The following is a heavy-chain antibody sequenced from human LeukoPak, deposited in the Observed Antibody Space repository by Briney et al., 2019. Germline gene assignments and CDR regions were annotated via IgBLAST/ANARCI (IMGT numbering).Heavy chain of an antibody. Sequence: GASVKVSCKASGGTFSSYAISWVRQAPGQRLEWMGGIIPIFGTANYAQKFQGRVTITADKSTSTAYMELSSLRSEDTAVYYCARFRGYYYYYYMDVWGKGTTVTVSS. CDR2: IIPIFGTA. J-gene: IGHJ6*03. V-gene: IGHV1-69*06. CDR3: ARFRGYYYYYYMDV. CDR1: GGTFSSYA.